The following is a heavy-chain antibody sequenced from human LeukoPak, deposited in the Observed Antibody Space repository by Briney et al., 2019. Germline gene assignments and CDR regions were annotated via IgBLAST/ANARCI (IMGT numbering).Heavy chain of an antibody. V-gene: IGHV3-23*01. CDR2: ISGSDYTT. Sequence: PGGSLRLSCAASGFTFTIYGMNWVRQAPGKGLEWVSGISGSDYTTYYADSVKGRFTISRDNSKNTLYLQMNGLRAEDTAIYYCAKTFYDSGSYWGAFDHWGQGTLVTVSS. J-gene: IGHJ4*02. CDR3: AKTFYDSGSYWGAFDH. CDR1: GFTFTIYG. D-gene: IGHD3-10*01.